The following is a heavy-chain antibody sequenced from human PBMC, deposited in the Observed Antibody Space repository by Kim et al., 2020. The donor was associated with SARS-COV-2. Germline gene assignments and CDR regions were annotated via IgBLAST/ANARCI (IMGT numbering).Heavy chain of an antibody. Sequence: SVKVSCKASGGTFSSYAISWVRQAPGQGLEWMGGIIPIFGTANYAQKFQGRVTITADESTSTAYMELSSLRSEDTAVYYCARGGVYYDFWSGYFLDVWGQGTTVTVSS. CDR1: GGTFSSYA. J-gene: IGHJ6*02. V-gene: IGHV1-69*13. CDR3: ARGGVYYDFWSGYFLDV. CDR2: IIPIFGTA. D-gene: IGHD3-3*01.